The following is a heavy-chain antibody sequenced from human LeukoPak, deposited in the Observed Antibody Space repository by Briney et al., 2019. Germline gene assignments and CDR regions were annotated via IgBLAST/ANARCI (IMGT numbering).Heavy chain of an antibody. CDR2: INPNSGGT. CDR3: ARASPRGYSGYGEFDP. D-gene: IGHD5-12*01. CDR1: GYTFTGYY. Sequence: ASVKVSCKASGYTFTGYYMHWVRQAPGQGLEWMGCINPNSGGTNYAQKFQGRVTMTRDTSISTAYMELSRLRSDYTAVYYCARASPRGYSGYGEFDPWGQGTLVTVSS. V-gene: IGHV1-2*02. J-gene: IGHJ5*02.